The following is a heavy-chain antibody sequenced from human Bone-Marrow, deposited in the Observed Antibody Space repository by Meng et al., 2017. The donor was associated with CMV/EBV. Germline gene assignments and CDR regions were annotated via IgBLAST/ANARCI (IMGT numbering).Heavy chain of an antibody. Sequence: ASVKVSCKASGYTFTSYGISWVRQAPGQGLEWMGWISAYNGNTNYAQKLQGRVTMTTDTSTSTAYMELRSLRSDHTAVYYCGRDLGRLATWSDILKGFDYWGQGTLVTVSS. CDR3: GRDLGRLATWSDILKGFDY. V-gene: IGHV1-18*01. CDR2: ISAYNGNT. CDR1: GYTFTSYG. D-gene: IGHD3-3*01. J-gene: IGHJ4*02.